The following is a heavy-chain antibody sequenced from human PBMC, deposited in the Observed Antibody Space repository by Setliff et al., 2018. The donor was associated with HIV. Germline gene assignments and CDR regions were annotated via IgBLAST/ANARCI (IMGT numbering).Heavy chain of an antibody. Sequence: KPSETLSLTCTVSGDSMNDYYWTWIRQSPEKGLEWIGYIYYSGNTNYNPSLRSRVTISVDRAQNQFYLRLTSVTAADTAVYFCARGGRPGCEWADYWGQGALVTASS. D-gene: IGHD2-15*01. J-gene: IGHJ4*02. V-gene: IGHV4-59*01. CDR1: GDSMNDYY. CDR2: IYYSGNT. CDR3: ARGGRPGCEWADY.